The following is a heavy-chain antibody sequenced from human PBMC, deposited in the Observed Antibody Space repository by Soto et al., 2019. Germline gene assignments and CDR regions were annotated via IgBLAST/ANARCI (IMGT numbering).Heavy chain of an antibody. CDR2: IYHSGST. J-gene: IGHJ5*02. D-gene: IGHD2-15*01. CDR3: ARVVVVVAATGYNWFDP. CDR1: GGSISSGGYS. Sequence: ASETLSLTXXVSGGSISSGGYSGSWIRQPPGKGLEWIGYIYHSGSTYYNPSLKSRVTISVDRSKNQFSLKLSSVTAADTAVYYCARVVVVVAATGYNWFDPWGQGTLVTVSS. V-gene: IGHV4-30-2*01.